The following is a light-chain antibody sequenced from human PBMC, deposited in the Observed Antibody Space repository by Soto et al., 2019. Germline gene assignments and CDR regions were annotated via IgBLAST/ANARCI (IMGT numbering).Light chain of an antibody. Sequence: DIQMTQSPSSLSASVGDRVTITCRASQSISNDLYWYQQKPGKAPKLLIYAASSLQGGVPSRFSGSGSGTDFTLTISSLEPEDFAVYYCQQRSNWPRTLTFGGGTKVEIK. V-gene: IGKV1-39*01. CDR1: QSISND. J-gene: IGKJ4*01. CDR2: AAS. CDR3: QQRSNWPRTLT.